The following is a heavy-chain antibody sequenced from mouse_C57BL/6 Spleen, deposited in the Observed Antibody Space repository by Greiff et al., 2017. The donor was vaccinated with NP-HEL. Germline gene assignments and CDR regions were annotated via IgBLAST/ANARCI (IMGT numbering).Heavy chain of an antibody. CDR3: ARHEDYYGSSWEYYAMDY. J-gene: IGHJ4*01. CDR1: GYTFTEYT. V-gene: IGHV1-62-2*01. D-gene: IGHD1-1*01. Sequence: VQLQQSGAELVKPGASVKLSCKASGYTFTEYTIHWVKQRSGQGLEWIGWFYPGSGSIKYNEKFKDKATLTADKSSSTVYMEISRLTSEDSAVYFCARHEDYYGSSWEYYAMDYWGQGTSVTVSS. CDR2: FYPGSGSI.